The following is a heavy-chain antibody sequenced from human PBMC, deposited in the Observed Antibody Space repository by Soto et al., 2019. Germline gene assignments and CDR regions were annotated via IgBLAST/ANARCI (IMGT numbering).Heavy chain of an antibody. J-gene: IGHJ4*02. Sequence: NPSETLSLTCTVSGGSISSYYWSWIRQPPGKGLEWIGYIYYSGSTNYNPSLKSRVTISVDTSKNQFSLKLSSVTAADTAVYYCARARGSSGFDYWGQGTLVTVSS. CDR1: GGSISSYY. D-gene: IGHD3-22*01. CDR3: ARARGSSGFDY. V-gene: IGHV4-59*01. CDR2: IYYSGST.